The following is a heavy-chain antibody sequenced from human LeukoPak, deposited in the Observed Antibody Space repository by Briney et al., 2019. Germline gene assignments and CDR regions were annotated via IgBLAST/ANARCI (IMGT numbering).Heavy chain of an antibody. CDR3: ARVRGWYFDY. V-gene: IGHV4-39*07. D-gene: IGHD6-19*01. CDR2: IYYSGST. Sequence: SETLSLTRTVSGGSISSSSYYWGWIRQPPGKGLEWIGSIYYSGSTYYNPSLKSRVTISVDTSKNQFSLKLSSVTAADTAVYYCARVRGWYFDYWGQGTLVTVSS. CDR1: GGSISSSSYY. J-gene: IGHJ4*02.